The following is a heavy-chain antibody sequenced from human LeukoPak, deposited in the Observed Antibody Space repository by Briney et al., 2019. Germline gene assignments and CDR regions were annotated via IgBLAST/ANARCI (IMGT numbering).Heavy chain of an antibody. CDR1: RFTFINYW. CDR3: ARPSWTSGSYFDY. D-gene: IGHD3-10*01. J-gene: IGHJ4*02. CDR2: IEQYESEK. Sequence: GGSLRLSCVASRFTFINYWMGWVRQAPGKGLEWVANIEQYESEKYYVDSVKGRFTISRDNAKNSLYLQMNSLRAEDTAVYYCARPSWTSGSYFDYWGQGALVTVSS. V-gene: IGHV3-7*01.